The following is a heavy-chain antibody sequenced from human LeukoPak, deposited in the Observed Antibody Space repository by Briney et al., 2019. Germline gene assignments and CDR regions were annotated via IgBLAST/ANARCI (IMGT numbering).Heavy chain of an antibody. D-gene: IGHD3-10*01. Sequence: PGGSLRLSCAASGFTFSSYGMHWVRQAPGKGLEWVAVISYDGSNKYYADSVKGRFTISRDNSKNTLYLQMNSLRAEDTAVYYYASAGSGSQFDYWGQGTLVTVSS. V-gene: IGHV3-30*19. CDR3: ASAGSGSQFDY. CDR2: ISYDGSNK. CDR1: GFTFSSYG. J-gene: IGHJ4*02.